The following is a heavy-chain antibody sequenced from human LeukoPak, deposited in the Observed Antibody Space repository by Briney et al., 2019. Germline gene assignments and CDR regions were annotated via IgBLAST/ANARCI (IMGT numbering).Heavy chain of an antibody. J-gene: IGHJ4*02. CDR1: GFTFSSYG. V-gene: IGHV3-33*06. CDR3: AKSPKTGFLFDY. CDR2: IWNDGSEK. Sequence: PGRSLRLSCAVSGFTFSSYGMHWVRQAPGKGLEWVAVIWNDGSEKYHADSVKGRFTISRDNSKNTLYLQMSSLRAEDTAVYYCAKSPKTGFLFDYWGKGTLVTVSS. D-gene: IGHD1-1*01.